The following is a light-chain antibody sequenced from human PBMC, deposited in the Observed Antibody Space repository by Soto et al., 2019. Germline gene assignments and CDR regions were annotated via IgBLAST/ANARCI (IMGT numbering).Light chain of an antibody. CDR1: QSLFYRSYNKDY. CDR2: WAS. V-gene: IGKV4-1*01. J-gene: IGKJ1*01. Sequence: DIIMHQSPDSLAVSLGERATINCKSSQSLFYRSYNKDYLAWCQQKPGQPPRLLIYWASTRESGVSDRFSGSGSGTDFTLTVTAMQAEDVAVYYCQQYFNTPWTFGQGTKVEI. CDR3: QQYFNTPWT.